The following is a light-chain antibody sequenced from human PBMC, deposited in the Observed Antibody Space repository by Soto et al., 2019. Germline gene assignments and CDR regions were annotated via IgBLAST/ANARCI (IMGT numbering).Light chain of an antibody. CDR1: ESISNH. J-gene: IGKJ5*01. Sequence: DIQMTQSPSSLSASVGDRVTITCRASESISNHLIWYQQKPGKAPKFLISGTSVLQSGVPSRFSGSGSETDLTLTISSLQPEDFATYYCQQNDSNPRTFGQGTRLEIK. CDR3: QQNDSNPRT. CDR2: GTS. V-gene: IGKV1-39*01.